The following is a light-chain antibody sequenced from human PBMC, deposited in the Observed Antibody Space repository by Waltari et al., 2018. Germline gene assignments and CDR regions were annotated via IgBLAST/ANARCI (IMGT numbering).Light chain of an antibody. J-gene: IGKJ1*01. CDR3: QQFNTWWT. CDR1: HSIRNN. Sequence: EIVLTQSPAPLSVSPGERATLFCRASHSIRNNLAWYQQKPGQAPRLLIYGASTRATGIPARFSGSGSGTEFTLTISSLQSEDFAVYYCQQFNTWWTFGQGTKVEFK. V-gene: IGKV3-15*01. CDR2: GAS.